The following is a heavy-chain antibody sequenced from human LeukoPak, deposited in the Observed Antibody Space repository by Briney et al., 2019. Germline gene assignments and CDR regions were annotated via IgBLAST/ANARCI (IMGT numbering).Heavy chain of an antibody. J-gene: IGHJ4*02. CDR2: ISSSGSTI. D-gene: IGHD3-16*01. V-gene: IGHV3-11*01. CDR3: ARVEHDYVWEKVDY. CDR1: GFTFSDYY. Sequence: PGGSLRLSCAASGFTFSDYYMSLIRQAPGKGLEWVSYISSSGSTIYYADSVKGRFTISRDNAKNSLYLQMNSLRAEDTAVYYCARVEHDYVWEKVDYWGQGTLVTVSS.